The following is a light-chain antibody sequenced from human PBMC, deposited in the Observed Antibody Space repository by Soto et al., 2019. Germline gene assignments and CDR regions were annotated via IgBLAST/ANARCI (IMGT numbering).Light chain of an antibody. CDR2: EVT. V-gene: IGLV2-8*01. CDR3: SSYAASNNFYFV. CDR1: SSDVGGYNY. Sequence: QSALTQPPSASGSPGQSVTISCTGTSSDVGGYNYVSWYQQYPGRAPTLMIYEVTTRPSGVPDRFSGSKSGNTASLTVSGLQAEDEADYYCSSYAASNNFYFVFGGGTKVTVL. J-gene: IGLJ3*02.